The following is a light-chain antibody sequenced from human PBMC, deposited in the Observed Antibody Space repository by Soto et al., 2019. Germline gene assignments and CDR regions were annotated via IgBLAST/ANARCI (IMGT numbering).Light chain of an antibody. V-gene: IGKV3-15*01. CDR1: QSVSTK. Sequence: EILMTQSPATLSVSPGEKATLSCRASQSVSTKLAWYQQKPGQTPRLLIYGASIRATGIPARFSGSGSGTEFTLTINSLHSEDFAVYYCHQYNNWPPLTFGGGTK. CDR3: HQYNNWPPLT. J-gene: IGKJ4*01. CDR2: GAS.